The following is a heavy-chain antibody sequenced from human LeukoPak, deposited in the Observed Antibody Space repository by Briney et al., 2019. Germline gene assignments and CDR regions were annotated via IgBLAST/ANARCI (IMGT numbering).Heavy chain of an antibody. CDR2: ISGSGGST. J-gene: IGHJ4*02. CDR1: GFTFSSYD. D-gene: IGHD3-9*01. CDR3: AKVVLYYNILTGYPTPLGYFDY. V-gene: IGHV3-23*01. Sequence: GGSLRFSCAASGFTFSSYDMSWVRQAPGQGLEWVSAISGSGGSTYYADSVKGRFTISRDNSKDTLYLQMNSLRAEATAVYYPAKVVLYYNILTGYPTPLGYFDYWGRGTLVTVSS.